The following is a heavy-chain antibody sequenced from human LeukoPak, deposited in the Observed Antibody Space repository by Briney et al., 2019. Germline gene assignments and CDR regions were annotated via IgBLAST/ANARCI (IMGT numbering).Heavy chain of an antibody. CDR2: IYSGGST. Sequence: GGSLRLSCAASGFTVSSNYMSWVRQAPGKGLEWVSVIYSGGSTYYADSVKGRFTISRDNSKSTLYLQMNSLRAEDTAVYYCARGEVPAAISWFDPWGQGTLVTVSS. V-gene: IGHV3-53*05. J-gene: IGHJ5*02. CDR3: ARGEVPAAISWFDP. D-gene: IGHD2-2*01. CDR1: GFTVSSNY.